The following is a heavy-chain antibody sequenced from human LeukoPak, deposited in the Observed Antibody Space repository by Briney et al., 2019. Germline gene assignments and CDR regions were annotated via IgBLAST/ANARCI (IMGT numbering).Heavy chain of an antibody. Sequence: SAKVSCKASGYTFTSYGISWVRQAPGQGLEWMGRIIPILGIANYAQKFQGRVTITADKSTSTAYMELSSLRSEDTAVYYCADSSQNHWGQGTLVTVSS. V-gene: IGHV1-69*04. CDR1: GYTFTSYG. D-gene: IGHD3-22*01. J-gene: IGHJ5*02. CDR2: IIPILGIA. CDR3: ADSSQNH.